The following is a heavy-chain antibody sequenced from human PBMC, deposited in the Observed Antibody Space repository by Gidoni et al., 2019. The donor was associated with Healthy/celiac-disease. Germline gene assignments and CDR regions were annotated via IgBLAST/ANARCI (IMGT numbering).Heavy chain of an antibody. Sequence: EVQLVESGGGLVQPGGSLRLSCAASGFTFSSYEMNWVRQAPGKGLGWVSYISSSGSTIYYADSVKGRFTISRDNAKNSLYLQMNSLRAEDTAVYYCARDRDYYDSSGYYYQGVDAFDIWGQGTMVTVSS. CDR2: ISSSGSTI. CDR3: ARDRDYYDSSGYYYQGVDAFDI. V-gene: IGHV3-48*03. J-gene: IGHJ3*02. CDR1: GFTFSSYE. D-gene: IGHD3-22*01.